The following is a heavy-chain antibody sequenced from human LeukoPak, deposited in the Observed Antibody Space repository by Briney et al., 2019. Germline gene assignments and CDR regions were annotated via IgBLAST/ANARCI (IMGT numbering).Heavy chain of an antibody. CDR2: MYYSGPT. D-gene: IGHD3-16*01. CDR3: ATWILEGDRYFDY. J-gene: IGHJ4*02. Sequence: PSETLSLTCTVSGGSISGYYWSWIRQPPGKALEWIGYMYYSGPTNYNPSLKGRVTISVDTSKNQFSLKLSSVTAADTAVYYCATWILEGDRYFDYWGQGTLVTVSS. V-gene: IGHV4-59*08. CDR1: GGSISGYY.